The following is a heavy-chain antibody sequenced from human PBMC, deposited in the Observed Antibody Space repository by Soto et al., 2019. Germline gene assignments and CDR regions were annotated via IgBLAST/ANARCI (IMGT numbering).Heavy chain of an antibody. CDR1: GFTFSSYG. Sequence: GGSLRLSCAASGFTFSSYGMHWVRQAPGKGLEWVAVISYDGSNKYYADSVKGRFTISRDNSKNTLYLQMNSLRAEDTAVYYCAKESLPLPYSSSWYHYWGQGTLVTVSS. D-gene: IGHD6-13*01. CDR3: AKESLPLPYSSSWYHY. V-gene: IGHV3-30*18. CDR2: ISYDGSNK. J-gene: IGHJ4*02.